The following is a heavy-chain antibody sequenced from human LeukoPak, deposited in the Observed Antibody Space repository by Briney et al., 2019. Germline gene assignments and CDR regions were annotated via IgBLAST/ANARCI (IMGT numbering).Heavy chain of an antibody. CDR3: VRQSAVTGAGTEYFEH. CDR2: IYPGDSET. D-gene: IGHD3-9*01. Sequence: GESLKISCQVSGYRFTNYWIAWVRQMPGKGLEWMGIIYPGDSETMYSPSFQGQVTISADKSISTAYLQWSSVRASDSGIYYCVRQSAVTGAGTEYFEHWGQGTLVTVSS. V-gene: IGHV5-51*01. J-gene: IGHJ1*01. CDR1: GYRFTNYW.